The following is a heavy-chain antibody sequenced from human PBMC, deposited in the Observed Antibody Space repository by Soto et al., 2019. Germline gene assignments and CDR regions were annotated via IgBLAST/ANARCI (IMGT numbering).Heavy chain of an antibody. Sequence: EVQLVESGGGLVKPGGSLRLSCAASGFTFSSYSMNWVRQAPGKGLEWVSSISSSSSYIYYADSVKGRFTISRDNAKNSLYLQMNSLRAEDTAVYYCARDRSSGSPTHFDYWGQGTLVTVSS. CDR2: ISSSSSYI. J-gene: IGHJ4*02. V-gene: IGHV3-21*01. D-gene: IGHD6-19*01. CDR1: GFTFSSYS. CDR3: ARDRSSGSPTHFDY.